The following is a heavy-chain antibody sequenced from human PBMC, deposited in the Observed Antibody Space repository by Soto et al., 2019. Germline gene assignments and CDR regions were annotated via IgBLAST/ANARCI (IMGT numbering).Heavy chain of an antibody. CDR1: GGSINPYF. CDR3: AREGGYFDSSGSGVYHYHGVDV. D-gene: IGHD3-22*01. V-gene: IGHV4-4*07. Sequence: SESRSLTCSACGGSINPYFWSWFRQPAGGWLGWGWSVYMTGSNNYNPSLKSRVSISLDTSRNQFSLKMNSVTAAYTAVYYCAREGGYFDSSGSGVYHYHGVDVWGQGTTVTVSS. J-gene: IGHJ6*02. CDR2: VYMTGSN.